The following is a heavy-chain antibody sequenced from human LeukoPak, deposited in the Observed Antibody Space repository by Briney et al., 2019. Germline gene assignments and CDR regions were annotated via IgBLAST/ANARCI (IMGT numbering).Heavy chain of an antibody. CDR1: GFTFSDYY. V-gene: IGHV3-11*01. D-gene: IGHD6-6*01. Sequence: PGGSLRLSCAASGFTFSDYYMSWIRQAPGKGLEWVSYISSSGSTIYYADSVKGRFTISRDKFMNTLYLQMNSLRAEDTAVYYCARGRGLPVRPPNEGFLDYWGRGTLVTVSS. CDR2: ISSSGSTI. J-gene: IGHJ4*02. CDR3: ARGRGLPVRPPNEGFLDY.